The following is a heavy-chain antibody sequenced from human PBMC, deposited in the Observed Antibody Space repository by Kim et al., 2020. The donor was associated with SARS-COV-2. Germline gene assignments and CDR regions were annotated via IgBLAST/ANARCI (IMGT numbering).Heavy chain of an antibody. Sequence: DDNSYDAESVRGRFTVSRDSATNTLYVQMNDLRVDDTAVYYCVKGAWLDYWGPGTLVTVSS. J-gene: IGHJ4*02. CDR3: VKGAWLDY. CDR2: DDNS. V-gene: IGHV3-23*01. D-gene: IGHD5-12*01.